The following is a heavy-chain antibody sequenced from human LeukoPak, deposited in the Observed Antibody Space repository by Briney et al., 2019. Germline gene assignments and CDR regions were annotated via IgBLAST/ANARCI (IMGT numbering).Heavy chain of an antibody. CDR1: GFTFSSYW. V-gene: IGHV3-74*01. J-gene: IGHJ3*02. Sequence: PGGSLRLSCAASGFTFSSYWMHWVRHAPGKGLVWVSRINSDGSSTSYADSVKGRFTISRDNAKNTLYLQMNSLRAEDTAVYYCARADHVQYHPTDAFDIWGQGTMVTVSS. CDR3: ARADHVQYHPTDAFDI. CDR2: INSDGSST. D-gene: IGHD2-2*01.